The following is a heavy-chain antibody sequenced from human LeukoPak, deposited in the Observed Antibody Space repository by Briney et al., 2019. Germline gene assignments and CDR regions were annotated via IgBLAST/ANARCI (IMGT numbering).Heavy chain of an antibody. CDR2: ISYDAKSN. Sequence: GGSLRLSCVTSGFTFSSYGMHWVRQVPGKGLEWVAVISYDAKSNYHVDSVKGRFTISRDNAKNSLYLQMNSLRAEDTAVYYCARDDYGGLDYWGQGTLVTVSS. CDR3: ARDDYGGLDY. CDR1: GFTFSSYG. V-gene: IGHV3-30*03. J-gene: IGHJ4*02. D-gene: IGHD4/OR15-4a*01.